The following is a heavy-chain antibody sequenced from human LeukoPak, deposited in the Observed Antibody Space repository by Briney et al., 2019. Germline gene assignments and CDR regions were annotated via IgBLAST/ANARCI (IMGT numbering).Heavy chain of an antibody. CDR2: IWHYGSQT. Sequence: GGSLRLSCAASGFIFSSYGMHWVRQAPGKGLEWVAVIWHYGSQTYYGDSVKGRFTISRDNSKNTLYLQMNSLGAEDTAVYYCARDSSSNLFYFDLWGQGTLVTVSS. J-gene: IGHJ4*02. CDR1: GFIFSSYG. D-gene: IGHD6-13*01. V-gene: IGHV3-33*08. CDR3: ARDSSSNLFYFDL.